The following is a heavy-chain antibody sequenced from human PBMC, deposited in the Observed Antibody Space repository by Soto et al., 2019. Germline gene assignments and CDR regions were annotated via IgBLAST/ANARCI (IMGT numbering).Heavy chain of an antibody. CDR3: ARDGGALGY. CDR2: INTDGSST. V-gene: IGHV3-74*01. Sequence: EVQLVESGGGLVQPGGSLRLSCAASGFTFSNYWMNWVRQAPGKGLVWVSRINTDGSSTNYADFVKGRFTISRDNAKNTLYLQMNSLRTEDTALYYCARDGGALGYWGQGTLVTVSS. J-gene: IGHJ4*02. CDR1: GFTFSNYW. D-gene: IGHD3-16*01.